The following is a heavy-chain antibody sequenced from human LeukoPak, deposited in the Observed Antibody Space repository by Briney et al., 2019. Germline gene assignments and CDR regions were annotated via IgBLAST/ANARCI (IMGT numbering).Heavy chain of an antibody. J-gene: IGHJ4*02. CDR3: ATRRSGSHPYY. Sequence: PSETLSLTCTVSGASVSSSSYYWEWIRQPPGKGLEWAGSVFYSGSTNYNPSLKSRLTMSIDTSKNQFSLRLSSVTATDTAVYYCATRRSGSHPYYWGQGTLVTVSS. CDR1: GASVSSSSYY. D-gene: IGHD1-26*01. CDR2: VFYSGST. V-gene: IGHV4-39*01.